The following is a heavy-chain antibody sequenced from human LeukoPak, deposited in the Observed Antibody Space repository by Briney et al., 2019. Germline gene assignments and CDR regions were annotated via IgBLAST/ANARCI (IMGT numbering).Heavy chain of an antibody. D-gene: IGHD5-12*01. CDR1: GGTFSSYA. CDR2: IIPIFGTA. J-gene: IGHJ4*02. Sequence: GASVKVSCKASGGTFSSYAISWVRQAPGQGLEWMGGIIPIFGTANYAQKFQGRVTITADKSTSTAYMELSSLRSEDTAVYYRASGYSGYARYFDYWGQGTLVTVSS. V-gene: IGHV1-69*06. CDR3: ASGYSGYARYFDY.